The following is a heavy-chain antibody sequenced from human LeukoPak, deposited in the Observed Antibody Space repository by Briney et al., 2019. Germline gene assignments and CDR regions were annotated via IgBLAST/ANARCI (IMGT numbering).Heavy chain of an antibody. Sequence: GGSLRLSCAASGFTFSTYTMNWVRQAPGKGLEWVSSISSGSSYIYYADSVKGRFTISRDNAKNSLYLQMNSLRAEDMAVYYCARDHYYDSSGYTPAGDAFDIWGQGTMVTVSS. CDR2: ISSGSSYI. D-gene: IGHD3-22*01. V-gene: IGHV3-21*01. J-gene: IGHJ3*02. CDR3: ARDHYYDSSGYTPAGDAFDI. CDR1: GFTFSTYT.